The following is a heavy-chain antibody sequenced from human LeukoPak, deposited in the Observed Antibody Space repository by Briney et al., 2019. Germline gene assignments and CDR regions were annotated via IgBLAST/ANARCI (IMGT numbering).Heavy chain of an antibody. CDR2: ISSTGGTI. V-gene: IGHV3-48*03. Sequence: SGGSLRLSCAASGFTFSGYAMNWVRQAPGKGLEWLSHISSTGGTIYYADSVKGRLTVSRDNAKYSLYLQMNSLRAEDTAVYYCAKSDPYGDSLIEIWGQGALVTVSS. CDR3: AKSDPYGDSLIEI. D-gene: IGHD4-17*01. J-gene: IGHJ4*02. CDR1: GFTFSGYA.